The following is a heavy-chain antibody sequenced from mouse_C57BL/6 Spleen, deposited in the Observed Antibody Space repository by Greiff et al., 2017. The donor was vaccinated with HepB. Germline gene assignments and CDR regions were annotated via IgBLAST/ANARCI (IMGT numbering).Heavy chain of an antibody. Sequence: QVQLQQSGPELVKPGASVKISCKASGYAFSSSWMNWVKQRPGKGLEWIGRIYPGDGDTNYNGKFKGKATLTADKSSSTAYMQLSSLTSEDSAVYFFARSSYYYGSSWYFDVWGTGTTVTVSS. J-gene: IGHJ1*03. CDR2: IYPGDGDT. D-gene: IGHD1-1*01. CDR1: GYAFSSSW. V-gene: IGHV1-82*01. CDR3: ARSSYYYGSSWYFDV.